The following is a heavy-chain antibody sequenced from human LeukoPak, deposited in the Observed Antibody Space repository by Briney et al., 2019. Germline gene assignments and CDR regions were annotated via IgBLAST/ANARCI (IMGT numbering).Heavy chain of an antibody. CDR1: GDSVSSNSAA. CDR3: ASSSIAARRAFDY. Sequence: SQTLSLTCAISGDSVSSNSAAWTWIRQSPSRGLEWLGRTYYRSKWYNDYAVSVKSRITINPDTSKNQFSLQLNSVTPEDTAVYYCASSSIAARRAFDYWGQGTLVTVSS. D-gene: IGHD6-6*01. V-gene: IGHV6-1*01. J-gene: IGHJ4*02. CDR2: TYYRSKWYN.